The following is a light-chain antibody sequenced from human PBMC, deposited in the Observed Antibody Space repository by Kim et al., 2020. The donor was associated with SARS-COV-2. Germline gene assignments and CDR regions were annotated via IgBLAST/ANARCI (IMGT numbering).Light chain of an antibody. Sequence: IQLTQSPSSLSASVGDRVTITCRASQGISNYLVWYQHKAGKAPKVLIYAASTLHTGVPSRFSGSGSGTDFTLTISSLQPDDFATYYCQQLNNYPFTFGQGTRLEIK. CDR1: QGISNY. CDR2: AAS. J-gene: IGKJ5*01. CDR3: QQLNNYPFT. V-gene: IGKV1-9*01.